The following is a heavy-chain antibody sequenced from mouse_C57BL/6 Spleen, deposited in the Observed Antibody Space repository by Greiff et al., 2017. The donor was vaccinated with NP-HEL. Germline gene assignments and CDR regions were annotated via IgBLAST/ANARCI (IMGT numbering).Heavy chain of an antibody. CDR2: IRSKSSNYAT. Sequence: EVQLVESGGGLVQPKGSLKLSCAASGFTFNTYAMHWVRQAPGKGLEWVARIRSKSSNYATYYADSVKDRFTISRDDSQSMLYLQMNNLKTEDTAMYYCVRDSRSTGVAPYYYAMDYWGQGTSVTVSS. CDR3: VRDSRSTGVAPYYYAMDY. J-gene: IGHJ4*01. CDR1: GFTFNTYA. D-gene: IGHD1-1*01. V-gene: IGHV10-3*01.